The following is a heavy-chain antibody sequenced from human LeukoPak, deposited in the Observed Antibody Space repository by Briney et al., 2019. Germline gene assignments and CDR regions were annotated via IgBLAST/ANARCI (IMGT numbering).Heavy chain of an antibody. Sequence: PGGSLSLSCAASGFTFRSYWTSWVRRAPGKGLAWVANIKQDGSEKYYVDSVKGRFTISRDNAKNSLYLQMNSLRAEDTAVYYCARLPFRQWLDYWGQGTLVTVSS. CDR3: ARLPFRQWLDY. J-gene: IGHJ4*02. V-gene: IGHV3-7*01. D-gene: IGHD3-22*01. CDR2: IKQDGSEK. CDR1: GFTFRSYW.